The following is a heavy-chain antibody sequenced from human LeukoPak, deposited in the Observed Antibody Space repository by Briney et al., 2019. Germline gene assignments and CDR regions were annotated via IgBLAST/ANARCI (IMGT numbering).Heavy chain of an antibody. J-gene: IGHJ4*02. CDR2: IYYSGST. CDR1: GGSLSSSSYY. CDR3: ARRVQQLGYFDY. D-gene: IGHD6-13*01. V-gene: IGHV4-39*01. Sequence: PSETLSLTCLVSGGSLSSSSYYWGWIRQPPGKGLEWIGTIYYSGSTYYNPSLKSRVTQSVDTSKNQVSLKLSSVTAADTAVYYCARRVQQLGYFDYWGQGTLVTVSS.